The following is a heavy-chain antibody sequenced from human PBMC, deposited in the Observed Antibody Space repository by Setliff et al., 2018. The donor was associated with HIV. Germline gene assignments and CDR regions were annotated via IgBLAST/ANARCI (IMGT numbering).Heavy chain of an antibody. J-gene: IGHJ4*02. CDR2: IHNTGST. D-gene: IGHD2-21*02. Sequence: SETLSLTCTVSGGSISTYYWSWIRQPPGKGLEWIGYIHNTGSTDSNPSLKSRVTMSIDTSKSQFSLKLSSVTAADTAVYYCVRQADCGGDCVLGYWGQGTLVTVSS. CDR3: VRQADCGGDCVLGY. CDR1: GGSISTYY. V-gene: IGHV4-59*08.